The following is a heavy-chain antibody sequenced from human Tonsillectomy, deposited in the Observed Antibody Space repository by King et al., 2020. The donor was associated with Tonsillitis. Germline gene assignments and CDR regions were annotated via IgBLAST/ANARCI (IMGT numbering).Heavy chain of an antibody. J-gene: IGHJ4*02. CDR2: ITGSGGST. Sequence: DVQLVESGGGLVQPGGSLRLSCAASGFTFSSHAMSWVRQAPGKGLEWVSAITGSGGSTYYADSVKGRFTISRDNSKGTLYLQMNSLRADDTAVYYCAKDVTYYYDSSGHRHFDYWGQGTLVTVSS. D-gene: IGHD3-22*01. CDR1: GFTFSSHA. CDR3: AKDVTYYYDSSGHRHFDY. V-gene: IGHV3-23*04.